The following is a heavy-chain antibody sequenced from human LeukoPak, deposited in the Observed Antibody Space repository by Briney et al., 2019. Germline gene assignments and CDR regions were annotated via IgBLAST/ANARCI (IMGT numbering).Heavy chain of an antibody. CDR3: ASNPLIDFWSGSRPYYFDY. D-gene: IGHD3-3*01. Sequence: PGGSLRLSCAASGFTFSSYSMNWVRQAPGKGLEWVSYISSSSSTIYYADSVKGRFTISRDNAKNSLYLQMNSLRAEDTAVYYCASNPLIDFWSGSRPYYFDYWGQGTLVTVSS. V-gene: IGHV3-48*01. CDR2: ISSSSSTI. J-gene: IGHJ4*02. CDR1: GFTFSSYS.